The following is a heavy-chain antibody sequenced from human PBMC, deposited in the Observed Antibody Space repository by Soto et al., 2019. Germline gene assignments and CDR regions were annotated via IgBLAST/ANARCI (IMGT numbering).Heavy chain of an antibody. V-gene: IGHV1-18*01. D-gene: IGHD3-16*01. CDR1: GYTFSSYG. J-gene: IGHJ6*02. CDR2: IDTYNGKT. CDR3: ARGITFGGVLNGIDV. Sequence: KVSCKASGYTFSSYGISWVRQAPGQGLEWMGWIDTYNGKTYYAQNLQGRVTMTTDTSTSTAYMELRSLRSDDTAVYYCARGITFGGVLNGIDVWGQGTTVTVSS.